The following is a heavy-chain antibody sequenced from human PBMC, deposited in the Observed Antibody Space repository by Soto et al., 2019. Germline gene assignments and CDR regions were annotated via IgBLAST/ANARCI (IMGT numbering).Heavy chain of an antibody. CDR2: IYWNDDK. Sequence: QITLKESGPTLVKPTQTLTLTCSFSGFSLTSNAVGVGWIRQPPGKAPEWLALIYWNDDKQYSPSLKNRLTITQYTSKNQVVLTMTNMDTVDTATYHCAHGSGWLHDYWGQGILVTVSS. CDR3: AHGSGWLHDY. J-gene: IGHJ4*02. V-gene: IGHV2-5*01. D-gene: IGHD6-19*01. CDR1: GFSLTSNAVG.